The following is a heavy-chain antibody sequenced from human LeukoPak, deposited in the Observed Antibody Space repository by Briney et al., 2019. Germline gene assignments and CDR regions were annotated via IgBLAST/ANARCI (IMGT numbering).Heavy chain of an antibody. V-gene: IGHV4-59*01. D-gene: IGHD2-15*01. CDR3: AGDSVALGYCSGGSCYSGDRY. CDR2: LYYTGNT. J-gene: IGHJ4*02. CDR1: GVSITSYY. Sequence: PSETLSLTCSVSGVSITSYYWSWIRQPPGKGLEWIGYLYYTGNTKYNPSLKSRVTTSVDTSKNQFSLKLSSVTAADTAVYYCAGDSVALGYCSGGSCYSGDRYWGQGTLVTVSS.